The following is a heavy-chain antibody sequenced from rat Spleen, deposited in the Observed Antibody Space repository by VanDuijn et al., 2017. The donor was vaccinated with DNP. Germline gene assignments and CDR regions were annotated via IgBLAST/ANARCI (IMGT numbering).Heavy chain of an antibody. J-gene: IGHJ3*01. CDR1: GFTFSHFY. CDR3: ARWDSTGITTGFAY. V-gene: IGHV5-22*01. Sequence: EVQLVESGGGLVQPGRSLKLSCAASGFTFSHFYMAWVRQAPKKGLEWVAAISPSGSSTHYPDSVKGRFTSSRDDAKSSLYLQMNSLRSEEMATEYCARWDSTGITTGFAYWGQGTLVTVSS. CDR2: ISPSGSST. D-gene: IGHD1-9*01.